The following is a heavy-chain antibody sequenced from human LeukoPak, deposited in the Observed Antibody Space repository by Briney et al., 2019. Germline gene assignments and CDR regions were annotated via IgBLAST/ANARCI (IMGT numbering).Heavy chain of an antibody. CDR2: INPSGGST. Sequence: ASVKVSCKASGYTFTSYYMHWVRQAPGQGLEWMGIINPSGGSTSYAQKFQGRVTMTRDTSTSTVYMELNSLRSEDTAVYYCARGNSGNYYIYYYYYMDVWGKGTTVTVSS. V-gene: IGHV1-46*01. J-gene: IGHJ6*03. CDR1: GYTFTSYY. CDR3: ARGNSGNYYIYYYYYMDV. D-gene: IGHD3-10*01.